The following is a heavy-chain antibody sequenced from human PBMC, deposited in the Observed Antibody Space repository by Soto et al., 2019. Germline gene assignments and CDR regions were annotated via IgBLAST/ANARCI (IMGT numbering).Heavy chain of an antibody. CDR1: GYTFTSYG. D-gene: IGHD6-13*01. V-gene: IGHV1-18*01. CDR3: AKQKLSSSWYSPLGY. J-gene: IGHJ4*02. Sequence: QVQLVQSGAEVKKPGASVKVSCKASGYTFTSYGISWVRQAPGQGLEWMGWISAYNGNTNYAQKLQGRVTMTTDTSTSTAYMERRSLRSDDTAVYYCAKQKLSSSWYSPLGYWGQGTLVTVSS. CDR2: ISAYNGNT.